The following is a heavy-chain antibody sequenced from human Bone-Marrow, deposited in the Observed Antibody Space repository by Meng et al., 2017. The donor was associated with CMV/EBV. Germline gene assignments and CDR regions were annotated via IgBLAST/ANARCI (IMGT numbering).Heavy chain of an antibody. CDR2: ISGSGGST. D-gene: IGHD6-6*01. CDR3: AREEYTSSAPFDY. J-gene: IGHJ4*02. V-gene: IGHV3-23*01. Sequence: GGSLRLSCAASGFTFSSYAMSWVRQAPGKGLEWVSAISGSGGSTYYADSVKGRFTVSRDNAKNSLYLQMNSLRAEDTAVYYCAREEYTSSAPFDYWGQGTLVTVSS. CDR1: GFTFSSYA.